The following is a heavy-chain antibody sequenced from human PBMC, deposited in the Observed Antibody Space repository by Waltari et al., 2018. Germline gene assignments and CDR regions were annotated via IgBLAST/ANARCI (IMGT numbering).Heavy chain of an antibody. V-gene: IGHV1-69*12. Sequence: QVQLVQSGAEVKKPGSSVKVSCKASGGTFSSYAISWVRQAPGQGLEWMGGFSPIFGTANYAQKFQGRVTITADEATSTAYMELSSLRSEDTAVHYCARADCSSTSCSLDPWGQGTLVTVSS. CDR2: FSPIFGTA. D-gene: IGHD2-2*01. CDR3: ARADCSSTSCSLDP. J-gene: IGHJ5*02. CDR1: GGTFSSYA.